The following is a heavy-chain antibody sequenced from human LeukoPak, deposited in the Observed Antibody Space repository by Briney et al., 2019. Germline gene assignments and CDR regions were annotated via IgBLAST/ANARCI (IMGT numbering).Heavy chain of an antibody. D-gene: IGHD3-10*01. CDR3: AKDLYGSGSYYKAPFDY. J-gene: IGHJ4*02. Sequence: GGSLRLSCAASGFTFSNYAIHWVRQAPGKGLEWVSAISGSGGSTYYADSVKGRFTISRDNSKNTLYLQMNSLRAEDTAVYYCAKDLYGSGSYYKAPFDYWGQGTLVTVSS. CDR2: ISGSGGST. CDR1: GFTFSNYA. V-gene: IGHV3-23*01.